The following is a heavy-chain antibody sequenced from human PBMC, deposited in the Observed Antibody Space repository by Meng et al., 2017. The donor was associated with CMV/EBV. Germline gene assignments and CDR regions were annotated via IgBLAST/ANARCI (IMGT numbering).Heavy chain of an antibody. CDR3: ARDRWVGATRFFQH. Sequence: LSLTCAASGFTFSSYWMSWVRQAPGKGLEWVANIKQDRSEKYYVDSVKGRFTISRDNAKNSLYLQMNSLRAEDTAVYYCARDRWVGATRFFQHWGQGTLVTVSS. V-gene: IGHV3-7*01. CDR2: IKQDRSEK. J-gene: IGHJ1*01. D-gene: IGHD1-26*01. CDR1: GFTFSSYW.